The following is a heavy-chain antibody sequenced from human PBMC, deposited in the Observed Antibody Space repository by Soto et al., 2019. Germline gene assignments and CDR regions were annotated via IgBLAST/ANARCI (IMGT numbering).Heavy chain of an antibody. Sequence: PGGALRLSCAASGFTFSSYSMNWVRQAPWKGLEWVSSISSSSSYIYYADSVKGRFTISRDNAKNSLYLQMNSLRAEDTAVYYCARYYYDSGGYLAFLDFWGQGTLVTVSS. D-gene: IGHD3-22*01. CDR2: ISSSSSYI. V-gene: IGHV3-21*01. CDR1: GFTFSSYS. J-gene: IGHJ1*01. CDR3: ARYYYDSGGYLAFLDF.